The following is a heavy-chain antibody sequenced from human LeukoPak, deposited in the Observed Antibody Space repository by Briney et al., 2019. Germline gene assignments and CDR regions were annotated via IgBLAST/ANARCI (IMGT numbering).Heavy chain of an antibody. CDR2: IYETGHT. V-gene: IGHV4-61*05. J-gene: IGHJ4*02. CDR1: GGSISSSSYY. CDR3: ARHFLRGGFDS. D-gene: IGHD5-12*01. Sequence: PSETLSLTRTVSGGSISSSSYYWSWIRQPPGKGLEWIAYIYETGHTGYNPSLKTRVTISLDTSKNQFSLKLNSVTAADTAVYYWARHFLRGGFDSWGQGTLVAVSS.